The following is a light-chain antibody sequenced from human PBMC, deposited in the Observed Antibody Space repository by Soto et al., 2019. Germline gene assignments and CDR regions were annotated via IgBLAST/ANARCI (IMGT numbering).Light chain of an antibody. V-gene: IGKV1D-8*01. CDR2: GAS. CDR3: QQYYSFPRT. Sequence: VIWMTQSPSLLSASTGDRVTISCRVSEGISSHLAWFQQKPGKAPELLIYGASTLQSGVPSRFSGSGSGTDFTLTIDYLQSEDFATYYCQQYYSFPRTFGQGTKVEIK. J-gene: IGKJ1*01. CDR1: EGISSH.